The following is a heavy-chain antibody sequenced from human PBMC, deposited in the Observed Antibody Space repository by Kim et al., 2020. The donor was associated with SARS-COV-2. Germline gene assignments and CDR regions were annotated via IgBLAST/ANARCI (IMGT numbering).Heavy chain of an antibody. D-gene: IGHD3-22*01. CDR1: GFTFSSYA. CDR3: AKVHKGNYYDSSGYYGGYFDC. J-gene: IGHJ4*02. Sequence: GGSLRHSCAASGFTFSSYAMSWVRQAPGKGLEWVSAISGSGGSTYYADSVKGRFTISRDNSKNTLYLQMNSLRAEDTAVYYCAKVHKGNYYDSSGYYGGYFDCWGQGTLVTVSS. CDR2: ISGSGGST. V-gene: IGHV3-23*01.